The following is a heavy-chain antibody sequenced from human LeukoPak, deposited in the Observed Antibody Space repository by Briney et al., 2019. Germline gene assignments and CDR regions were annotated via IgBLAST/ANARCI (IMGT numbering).Heavy chain of an antibody. CDR3: ASPYCGGGSCYSGDYYYYMDV. D-gene: IGHD2-15*01. CDR1: GGTLSSYA. V-gene: IGHV1-69*05. Sequence: SVKVSCKASGGTLSSYAISWVRQAPGQGLEWMGGIIPIFGTANYAQKFQGRVTITTDESTSTAYMELSSLRSEDTAVYYCASPYCGGGSCYSGDYYYYMDVWGKGTTVTVSS. J-gene: IGHJ6*03. CDR2: IIPIFGTA.